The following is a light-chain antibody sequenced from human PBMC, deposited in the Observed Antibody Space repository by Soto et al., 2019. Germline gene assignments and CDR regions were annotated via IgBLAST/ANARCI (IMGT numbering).Light chain of an antibody. CDR1: SSDVGNYKF. J-gene: IGLJ1*01. CDR3: CSFTTTSTHV. Sequence: QSALTQPDSVSGSPGQSITISCTGTSSDVGNYKFVSWFQQLPGKAPKLMIYEGSKRPSGASARFSGSKSGNTASLTISGLQAEDEADYYCCSFTTTSTHVFGTGTKVTVL. V-gene: IGLV2-14*02. CDR2: EGS.